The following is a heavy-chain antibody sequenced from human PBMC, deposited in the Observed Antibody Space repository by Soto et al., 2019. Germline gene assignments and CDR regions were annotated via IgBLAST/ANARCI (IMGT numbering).Heavy chain of an antibody. CDR2: IYPGDSDT. J-gene: IGHJ4*02. Sequence: GESLKISCKGSGYSFTSYWIGWVRQMPGKGLEWMGIIYPGDSDTRYSPSFQGQVTISADKSISTAYLQWSSLKASDTAMYYCASRYCSSTSCFQDYYFDYWGQGTRVTVSS. V-gene: IGHV5-51*01. CDR1: GYSFTSYW. D-gene: IGHD2-2*01. CDR3: ASRYCSSTSCFQDYYFDY.